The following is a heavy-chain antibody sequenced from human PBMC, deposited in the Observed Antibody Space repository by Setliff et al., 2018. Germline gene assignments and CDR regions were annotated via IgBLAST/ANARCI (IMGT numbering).Heavy chain of an antibody. CDR1: GYSFTSYW. CDR2: IYPGDSDT. D-gene: IGHD5-12*01. V-gene: IGHV5-51*01. Sequence: ESLKISCKGSGYSFTSYWIGWVRQMPGKGLEWMGIIYPGDSDTRYSPSFQGQVTISADKSISTAYLQWSSLKASDTAMYYCARSPPNGYNLGPGCFDIWGQGTMVTVSS. CDR3: ARSPPNGYNLGPGCFDI. J-gene: IGHJ3*02.